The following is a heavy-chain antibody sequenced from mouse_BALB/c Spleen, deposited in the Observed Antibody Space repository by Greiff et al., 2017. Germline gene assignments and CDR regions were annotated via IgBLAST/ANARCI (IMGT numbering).Heavy chain of an antibody. D-gene: IGHD1-1*01. J-gene: IGHJ3*01. V-gene: IGHV5-6-5*01. Sequence: EVKLVESGGGLVKPGGSLKLSCAASGFTFSSYAMSWVRQTPEKRLEWVASISSGGSTYYPDSVKGRFTISRDNARNILYLQMSSLRSEDTAMYYCAMSTVVAPPFAYWGQGTLVTVSA. CDR2: ISSGGST. CDR1: GFTFSSYA. CDR3: AMSTVVAPPFAY.